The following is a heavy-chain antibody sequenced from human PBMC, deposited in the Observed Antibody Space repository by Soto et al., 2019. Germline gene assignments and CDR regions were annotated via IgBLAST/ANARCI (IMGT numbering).Heavy chain of an antibody. CDR2: IIPIFGTA. Sequence: GASVKVSSKASRGTFSSYSISWVRQAPGQGLEWMGGIIPIFGTANYAQKFQGRVTITADESTSTAYMELSSLRSEDTAVYYCARVPPSVVVTATEIFDYWGQGTLVTVSS. D-gene: IGHD2-21*02. J-gene: IGHJ4*02. CDR1: RGTFSSYS. V-gene: IGHV1-69*13. CDR3: ARVPPSVVVTATEIFDY.